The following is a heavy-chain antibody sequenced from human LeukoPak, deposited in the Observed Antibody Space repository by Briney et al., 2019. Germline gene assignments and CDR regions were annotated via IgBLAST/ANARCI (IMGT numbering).Heavy chain of an antibody. V-gene: IGHV3-23*01. CDR1: GLTFNNCA. CDR2: ISGSGGST. CDR3: AKGEYSNSWYRGVDF. D-gene: IGHD6-13*01. J-gene: IGHJ4*02. Sequence: SGGARILSCAASGLTFNNCAMSWVRQAPGKGLKWVSAISGSGGSTYYADSVKGRFSISRGNSKDTLYLQMNSLRAEDTAVYYCAKGEYSNSWYRGVDFWGQGTLVTVSS.